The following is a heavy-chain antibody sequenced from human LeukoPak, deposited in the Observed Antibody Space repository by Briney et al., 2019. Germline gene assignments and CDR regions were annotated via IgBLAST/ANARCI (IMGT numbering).Heavy chain of an antibody. Sequence: GGSLRLSCAASGFTFSLYWMTWVRQSPGKGLEWVADINPDGSQKYSVDSVKGRFTISRDNAKNSLFLQMNSLRAEDTAVYYCVRQMIRFWFDPWGQGTQVTVSS. J-gene: IGHJ5*02. V-gene: IGHV3-7*01. CDR2: INPDGSQK. D-gene: IGHD3-16*01. CDR1: GFTFSLYW. CDR3: VRQMIRFWFDP.